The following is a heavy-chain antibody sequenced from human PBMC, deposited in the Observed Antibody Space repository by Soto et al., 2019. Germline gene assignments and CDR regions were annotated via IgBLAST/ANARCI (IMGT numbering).Heavy chain of an antibody. Sequence: EVKLVESGGGLVQPGGSLRLSCAASGFTFTNYWMYWVRQAPGKGLVWVSRINSDGSVSSYADSVKGRLTISRDNVKNTQYLQMNRLRAEDTAVYYCARGECVGGTCYSLAGSFYYYMDVWGKGTTVTVFS. CDR3: ARGECVGGTCYSLAGSFYYYMDV. J-gene: IGHJ6*03. V-gene: IGHV3-74*01. CDR2: INSDGSVS. CDR1: GFTFTNYW. D-gene: IGHD2-15*01.